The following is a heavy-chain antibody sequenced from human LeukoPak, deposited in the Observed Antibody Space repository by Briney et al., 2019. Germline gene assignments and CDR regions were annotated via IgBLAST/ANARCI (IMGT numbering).Heavy chain of an antibody. Sequence: SETLSLTCTVSGGSISSNYYYWGWIRQPPGKGLEWIGSIYYSGSTYYNPSLKSRVTISVDTSKKQFSLKLSSVTATDTAVYYCARVPRQWLAPDFDFWGQGTLVTVSS. D-gene: IGHD6-19*01. CDR1: GGSISSNYYY. CDR3: ARVPRQWLAPDFDF. CDR2: IYYSGST. V-gene: IGHV4-39*01. J-gene: IGHJ4*02.